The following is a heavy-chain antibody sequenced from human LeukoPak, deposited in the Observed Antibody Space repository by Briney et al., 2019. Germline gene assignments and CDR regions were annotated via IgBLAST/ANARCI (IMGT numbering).Heavy chain of an antibody. CDR3: ARDPPILEQLGPIHPAYYFDY. V-gene: IGHV1-46*01. CDR2: INPSGGST. Sequence: ASVKVSCKASGYTFTGYYMHWVRQAPGQGLEWMGIINPSGGSTSYAQKFQGRVTMTRDMSTSTVYMELSSLRSEDTAVYYCARDPPILEQLGPIHPAYYFDYWGQGTLVTVSS. CDR1: GYTFTGYY. J-gene: IGHJ4*02. D-gene: IGHD6-6*01.